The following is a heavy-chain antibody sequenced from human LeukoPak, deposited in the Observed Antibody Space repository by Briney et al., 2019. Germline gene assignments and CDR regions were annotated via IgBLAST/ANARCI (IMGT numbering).Heavy chain of an antibody. CDR1: GFTFSSYG. V-gene: IGHV3-33*06. CDR2: IWYDGSNK. D-gene: IGHD3-3*01. Sequence: GGSLRLSCAASGFTFSSYGMHWVRQAPGKGLEWVAVIWYDGSNKYYADSVKGRFTISRDNSKNTLYLQMNSLRAEDTAVYYCAKVGVYYDFWSGPTHYFDYWGQGTLVTVSS. CDR3: AKVGVYYDFWSGPTHYFDY. J-gene: IGHJ4*02.